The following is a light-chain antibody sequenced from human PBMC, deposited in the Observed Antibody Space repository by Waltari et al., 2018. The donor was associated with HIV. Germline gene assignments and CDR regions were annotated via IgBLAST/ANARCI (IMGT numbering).Light chain of an antibody. CDR3: QSADSNASLWV. CDR1: ALTKQY. J-gene: IGLJ3*02. Sequence: SYELTQQPSVSVSPGQTARITCSGDALTKQYAYWYQQRPGQAPLLVIYKDTESPSGIPERFSGSSSGTTATLTIIGVQAQDEADYHCQSADSNASLWVFGGGTKLTVL. V-gene: IGLV3-25*03. CDR2: KDT.